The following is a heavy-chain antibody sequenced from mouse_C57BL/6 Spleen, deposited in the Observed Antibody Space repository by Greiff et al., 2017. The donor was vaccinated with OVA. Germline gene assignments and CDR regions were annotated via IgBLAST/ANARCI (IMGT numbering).Heavy chain of an antibody. Sequence: EVKLMESGGGLVQPGGSLSLSCAASGFTFTDYYMSWVRQPPGKALGWLGFIRNKANGYTTEYSASVKGRFTTSRDNSQSILYLQMNALRAEDSATYYCARSSLGWLLLAYWGQGTLVTVSA. V-gene: IGHV7-3*01. CDR1: GFTFTDYY. CDR2: IRNKANGYTT. D-gene: IGHD2-3*01. J-gene: IGHJ3*01. CDR3: ARSSLGWLLLAY.